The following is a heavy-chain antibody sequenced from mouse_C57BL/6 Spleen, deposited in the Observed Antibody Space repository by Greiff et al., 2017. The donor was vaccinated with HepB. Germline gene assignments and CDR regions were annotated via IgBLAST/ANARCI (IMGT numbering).Heavy chain of an antibody. J-gene: IGHJ2*01. Sequence: EVKLQESGPGLVKPSQSLSLTCSVTGYSITSGYYWNWIRQFPGNKLEWMGYISYDGSNNYNPSLKNRISITRDTSKNQFFLKLNSVTTEDTATYYCARGGDYDASDFDYWGQGTTLTVSS. D-gene: IGHD2-4*01. CDR1: GYSITSGYY. CDR3: ARGGDYDASDFDY. V-gene: IGHV3-6*01. CDR2: ISYDGSN.